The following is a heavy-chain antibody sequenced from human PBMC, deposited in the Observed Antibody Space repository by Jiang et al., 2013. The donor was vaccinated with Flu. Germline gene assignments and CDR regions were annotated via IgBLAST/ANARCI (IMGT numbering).Heavy chain of an antibody. CDR2: IIPILGIA. CDR3: ARDLIESSSNPGFDY. D-gene: IGHD6-6*01. V-gene: IGHV1-69*04. J-gene: IGHJ4*02. CDR1: GGTFSSYA. Sequence: AEVKKPGSSVKVSCKASGGTFSSYAISWVRQAPGQGLEWMGRIIPILGIANYAQKFQGRVTITADKSTSTAYMELSSLRSEDTAVYYCARDLIESSSNPGFDYWGQGTLVTVSS.